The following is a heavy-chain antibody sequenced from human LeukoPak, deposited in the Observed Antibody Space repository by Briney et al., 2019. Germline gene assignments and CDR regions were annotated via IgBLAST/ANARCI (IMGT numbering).Heavy chain of an antibody. CDR3: ARLFSSGWYGVAY. J-gene: IGHJ4*02. CDR2: INPNSGGT. D-gene: IGHD6-19*01. CDR1: GYTFTGYY. Sequence: GASVKVSCKASGYTFTGYYMHWVRQAPGQGLEWVGWINPNSGGTNYAQKFQGRVTMTRDTSISTAYMELSRLRSDDTAVYYCARLFSSGWYGVAYWGQGTLVTVSS. V-gene: IGHV1-2*02.